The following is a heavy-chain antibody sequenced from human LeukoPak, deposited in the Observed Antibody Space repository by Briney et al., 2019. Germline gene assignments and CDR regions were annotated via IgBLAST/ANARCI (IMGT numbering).Heavy chain of an antibody. CDR2: ISWNSGSI. J-gene: IGHJ6*03. D-gene: IGHD1-1*01. V-gene: IGHV3-9*01. Sequence: PGGSLRLSCAASGFTFDDYAMHWVRQAPGKGLEWVSGISWNSGSIGYADSVKGRFTISRDNAKNTLYLQMNSLRAEDTAVYYCAKKGRPDWKNTYYYYMDVWGKGTTVTVSS. CDR1: GFTFDDYA. CDR3: AKKGRPDWKNTYYYYMDV.